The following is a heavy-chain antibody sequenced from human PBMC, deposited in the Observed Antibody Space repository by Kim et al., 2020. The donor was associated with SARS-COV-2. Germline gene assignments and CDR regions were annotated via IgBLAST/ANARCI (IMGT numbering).Heavy chain of an antibody. D-gene: IGHD6-13*01. Sequence: SETLSLTCAVYGGSFSGYYWSWIRQPPGKGLEWIGEINHSGSTNYNPSLKSRVTISVDTSKNQFSLKLSSVTAADTAVYYCAREVLSSTNYYYYGMDVWG. J-gene: IGHJ6*01. V-gene: IGHV4-34*01. CDR2: INHSGST. CDR3: AREVLSSTNYYYYGMDV. CDR1: GGSFSGYY.